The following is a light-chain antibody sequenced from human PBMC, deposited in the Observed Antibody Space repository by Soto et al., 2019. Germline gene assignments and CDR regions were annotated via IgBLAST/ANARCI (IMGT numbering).Light chain of an antibody. CDR3: QQYNSYSPYT. Sequence: DIQMTQSPSTLSASVGDRVTITCRASQSISSWLAWYQQKPGKAPKLLIYDASSLESGVPSRFSGSGSGTEFTITISSLQPEDFATYYCQQYNSYSPYTFGQGTKLEIK. CDR2: DAS. V-gene: IGKV1-5*01. J-gene: IGKJ2*01. CDR1: QSISSW.